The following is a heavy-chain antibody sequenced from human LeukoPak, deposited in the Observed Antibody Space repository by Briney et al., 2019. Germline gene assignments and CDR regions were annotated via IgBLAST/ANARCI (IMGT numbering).Heavy chain of an antibody. J-gene: IGHJ6*04. D-gene: IGHD4-17*01. Sequence: GGSLRLSCAASGFTFSDYYMSWIRQAPGKGLEWVSYISSSSSYTNYADSVKGRFTISRDNAKNSLYPQMNSLRAEDTAVYYCARAGDYLHYYYYYGMDVWGKGTTVTVSS. CDR2: ISSSSSYT. CDR1: GFTFSDYY. V-gene: IGHV3-11*06. CDR3: ARAGDYLHYYYYYGMDV.